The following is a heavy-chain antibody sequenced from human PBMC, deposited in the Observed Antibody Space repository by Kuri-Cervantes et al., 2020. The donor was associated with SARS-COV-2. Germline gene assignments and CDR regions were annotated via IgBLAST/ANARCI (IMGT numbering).Heavy chain of an antibody. D-gene: IGHD6-13*01. CDR3: ARDGGLAAAGKFDY. CDR2: ISYDGSNK. J-gene: IGHJ4*02. V-gene: IGHV3-30-3*01. CDR1: GFTFSSYA. Sequence: GESLKISCAASGFTFSSYAMHWVRQAPGKGLEWVAVISYDGSNKYYADSVKGRFTTSRDNSKNTLYLQMNSLRAEDTAVYYCARDGGLAAAGKFDYWGQGTLVTVSS.